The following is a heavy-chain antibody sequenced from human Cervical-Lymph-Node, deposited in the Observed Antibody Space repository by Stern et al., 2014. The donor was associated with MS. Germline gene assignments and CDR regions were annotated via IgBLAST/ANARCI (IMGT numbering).Heavy chain of an antibody. J-gene: IGHJ4*02. CDR2: ISYDGTKK. V-gene: IGHV3-30*18. CDR3: SKQGL. Sequence: VQLVESGGGVVQPGKSLRLSCVGSGFNFNNSGIHWVRQAPGKGLEWVAAISYDGTKKFYADSMKGRFTISRDNSRNILYLQINSLKGDDTAVYFCSKQGLWGQGTLVTVSS. CDR1: GFNFNNSG.